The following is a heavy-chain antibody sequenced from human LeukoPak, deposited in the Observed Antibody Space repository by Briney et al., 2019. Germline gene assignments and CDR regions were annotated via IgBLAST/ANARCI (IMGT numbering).Heavy chain of an antibody. CDR3: ARVGSGDGSGSYDYYFDY. CDR2: INWNGGST. J-gene: IGHJ4*02. CDR1: GFTFDDYG. V-gene: IGHV3-20*04. Sequence: GGSLRLSCAASGFTFDDYGMSWVRQAPGKGLEWVSGINWNGGSTGYADSVKGRFTISRDNAKNSLYLQMNSLRAEDTALYYCARVGSGDGSGSYDYYFDYWGQGTLVTVSS. D-gene: IGHD3-10*01.